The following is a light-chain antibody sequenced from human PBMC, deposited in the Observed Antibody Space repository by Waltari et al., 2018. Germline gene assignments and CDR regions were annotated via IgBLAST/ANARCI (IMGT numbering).Light chain of an antibody. J-gene: IGKJ2*01. Sequence: AIQMTQSPSSLSASVGDSVTITVRASQAIRNDLGWYQQTPGRAPKLLIFAASSLQSGVPSRFRGSGSGPDFTLTITSLQPEDFATYYCLQDYNYPYTFGRGTKLEIK. V-gene: IGKV1-6*01. CDR2: AAS. CDR1: QAIRND. CDR3: LQDYNYPYT.